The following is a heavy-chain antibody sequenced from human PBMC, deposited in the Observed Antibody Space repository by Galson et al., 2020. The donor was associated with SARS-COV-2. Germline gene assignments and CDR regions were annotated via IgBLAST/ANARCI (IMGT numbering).Heavy chain of an antibody. CDR3: ARDWGATNSYYFDY. J-gene: IGHJ4*02. Sequence: SETLSLTCTVSGGSISSSSYYWGWIRQPPGKGPEWIGSIYYSGSTYYNPSLKSRVTISVDTSKNQFSLKLSSVTAADTAVYYCARDWGATNSYYFDYWGQGTLVTVSS. CDR2: IYYSGST. V-gene: IGHV4-39*07. D-gene: IGHD5-12*01. CDR1: GGSISSSSYY.